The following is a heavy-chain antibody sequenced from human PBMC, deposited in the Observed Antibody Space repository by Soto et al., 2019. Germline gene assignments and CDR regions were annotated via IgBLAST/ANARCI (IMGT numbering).Heavy chain of an antibody. J-gene: IGHJ5*02. D-gene: IGHD2-2*01. V-gene: IGHV1-69*13. CDR3: ARDRVLVPAAYNWFDP. CDR1: GGTFSSYA. Sequence: ASVKVSCKASGGTFSSYAISCVRQAPGQGLEWMGGIIPIFGTANYAQKFQGRVTITADESTSTAYMELSSLRSEDTAVYYCARDRVLVPAAYNWFDPWGQGTLVTVSS. CDR2: IIPIFGTA.